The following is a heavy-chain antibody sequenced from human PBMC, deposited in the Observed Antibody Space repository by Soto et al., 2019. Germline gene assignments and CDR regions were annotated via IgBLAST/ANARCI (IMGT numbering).Heavy chain of an antibody. CDR2: ISYDGINK. Sequence: QVQLVESGGGVVQPGRSLRLSCAASGFTFSSYGMHWVRQAPGKGLAWVAFISYDGINKYYTDSVKGRFTISRDNSKNTMFLQMNSPRADDTAGYYCSKALRTTGPFYYDSRGYITRDSWGHGHLVTVSS. CDR3: SKALRTTGPFYYDSRGYITRDS. D-gene: IGHD3-22*01. J-gene: IGHJ5*01. V-gene: IGHV3-30*18. CDR1: GFTFSSYG.